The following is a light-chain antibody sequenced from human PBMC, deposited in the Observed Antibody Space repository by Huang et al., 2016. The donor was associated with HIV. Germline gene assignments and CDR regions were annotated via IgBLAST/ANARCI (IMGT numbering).Light chain of an antibody. CDR2: GAS. CDR3: QQYNNWPPLT. J-gene: IGKJ4*01. V-gene: IGKV3-15*01. Sequence: EVVMTQSPAILSVSPGERATLSCRASQNVNTDLAWYKQNPGQAPRLLIEGASTRATGIPARFSGSGSETEFTLTINSLQSEDFAIYYCQQYNNWPPLTFGGGTKVEIK. CDR1: QNVNTD.